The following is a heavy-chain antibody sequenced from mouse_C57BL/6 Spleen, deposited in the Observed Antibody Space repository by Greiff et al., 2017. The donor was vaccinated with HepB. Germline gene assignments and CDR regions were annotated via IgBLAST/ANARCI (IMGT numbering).Heavy chain of an antibody. J-gene: IGHJ1*03. V-gene: IGHV3-1*01. Sequence: VQLQQSGPGMVKPSQSLSLTCTVTGYSITSGYDWHWIRHFPGNKLEWMGYISYSGSTNYNPSLKSRISITHDTSKNHFFLKLNSVTTEDTATYYCARDRGYYYGSDWYFDVWGTGTTVTVSS. CDR3: ARDRGYYYGSDWYFDV. D-gene: IGHD1-1*01. CDR1: GYSITSGYD. CDR2: ISYSGST.